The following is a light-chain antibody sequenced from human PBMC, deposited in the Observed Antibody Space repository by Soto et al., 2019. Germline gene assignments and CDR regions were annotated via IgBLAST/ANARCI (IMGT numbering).Light chain of an antibody. J-gene: IGKJ1*01. CDR2: DAS. V-gene: IGKV3D-15*01. Sequence: EIVMTQSPATLSLSPGERATLSCRASQSVTSYLAWYQQKPGQAPRLLIYDASHRAAGIPARFSGSGSGTEFTLTISSLQPDDFATYYCQQYNSYSPAFGQGTKVDIK. CDR1: QSVTSY. CDR3: QQYNSYSPA.